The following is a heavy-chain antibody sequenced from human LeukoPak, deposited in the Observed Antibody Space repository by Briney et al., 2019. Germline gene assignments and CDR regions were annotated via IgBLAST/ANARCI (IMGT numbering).Heavy chain of an antibody. CDR2: ITGDGTTT. Sequence: GGSLRLSCAASGLTFSSYGMSWVRQAPGKGLQWVSAITGDGTTTYYADSVKGRFTISRDNSKNMLYLQMSSLRAEDTAVYYCAKMQGYFDYWGQGTLVPLSS. V-gene: IGHV3-23*01. CDR1: GLTFSSYG. J-gene: IGHJ4*02. CDR3: AKMQGYFDY.